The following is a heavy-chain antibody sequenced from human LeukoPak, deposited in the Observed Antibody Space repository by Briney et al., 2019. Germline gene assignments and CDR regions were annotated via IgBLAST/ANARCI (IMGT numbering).Heavy chain of an antibody. CDR3: ASYYYGSGSYGNWFDP. V-gene: IGHV4-39*07. CDR1: GGSISSSSYY. D-gene: IGHD3-10*01. J-gene: IGHJ5*02. Sequence: PSETLSLTCTVSGGSISSSSYYWGWIRQPPGKGLEWIGSIYYSGSTYYNPSLKSRVTMSVDTSKNQFSLKLSSVTAADTAVYYCASYYYGSGSYGNWFDPWGQGTLVTVSS. CDR2: IYYSGST.